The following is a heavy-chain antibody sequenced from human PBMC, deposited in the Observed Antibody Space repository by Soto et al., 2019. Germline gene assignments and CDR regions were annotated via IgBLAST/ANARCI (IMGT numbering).Heavy chain of an antibody. V-gene: IGHV5-51*01. Sequence: PGESLKISCQGSTYTFTNYWIGWVLQMPGKGLEWMGIIYPGDSETRYSPSFQGHVTISVDKSISIAYLQWSSLKASDTAMYYCARLGEVAMVSGIDYWGQGTLVTVSS. CDR1: TYTFTNYW. D-gene: IGHD5-18*01. CDR3: ARLGEVAMVSGIDY. J-gene: IGHJ4*02. CDR2: IYPGDSET.